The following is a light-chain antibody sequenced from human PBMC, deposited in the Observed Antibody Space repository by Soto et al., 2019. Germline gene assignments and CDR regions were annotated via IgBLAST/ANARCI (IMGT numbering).Light chain of an antibody. CDR3: SSYRSGSTAFV. V-gene: IGLV2-14*03. Sequence: QSVLTQPASVSGSPGQSITISCAGTSSDVGGYDHVSWYQQHPGRAPKLMIFDVRNRPSGVSNRSSGSKSGNTASLIISGLQTEDEADYYCSSYRSGSTAFVFGTGTKVTVL. J-gene: IGLJ1*01. CDR2: DVR. CDR1: SSDVGGYDH.